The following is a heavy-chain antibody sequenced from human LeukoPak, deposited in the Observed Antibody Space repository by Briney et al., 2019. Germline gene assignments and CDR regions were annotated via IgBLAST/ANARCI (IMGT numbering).Heavy chain of an antibody. Sequence: GGSLRLSCAASGFTFTNYWMSWVRQAPGKGLEWVANMKPDGSERYYMDSVKGRFTVSRDNAKNSLYFQMNSLRAEDTAVYYCARERIVGAASTRYYGMDVWGQGTTVTVSS. D-gene: IGHD1-26*01. CDR3: ARERIVGAASTRYYGMDV. J-gene: IGHJ6*02. V-gene: IGHV3-7*03. CDR2: MKPDGSER. CDR1: GFTFTNYW.